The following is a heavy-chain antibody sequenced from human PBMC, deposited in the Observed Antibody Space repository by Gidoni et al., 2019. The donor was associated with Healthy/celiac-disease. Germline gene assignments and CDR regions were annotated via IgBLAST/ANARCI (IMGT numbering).Heavy chain of an antibody. D-gene: IGHD5-18*01. V-gene: IGHV5-10-1*01. Sequence: GRIDPSDSYTNYSPSFQGHVTISADKSISTAYLQWSSLKASDTAMYYCARRHSYESNWGQGTLVTVSS. CDR2: IDPSDSYT. J-gene: IGHJ4*02. CDR3: ARRHSYESN.